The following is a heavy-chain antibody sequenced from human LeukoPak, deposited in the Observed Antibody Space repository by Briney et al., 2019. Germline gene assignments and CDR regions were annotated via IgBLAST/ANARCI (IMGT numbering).Heavy chain of an antibody. CDR1: GGSISSYY. CDR2: IYYSGST. V-gene: IGHV4-59*01. J-gene: IGHJ6*02. CDR3: ARDSKVVGYCNGGSCYRAQPYYYYGMDV. D-gene: IGHD2-15*01. Sequence: SETLSITCTVSGGSISSYYWSWIRQPPGKGLEWIGYIYYSGSTNYNPSLKSRVTISVDTSKNQFSLKLSSVTASDTAVYYCARDSKVVGYCNGGSCYRAQPYYYYGMDVWGQGTTVTVSS.